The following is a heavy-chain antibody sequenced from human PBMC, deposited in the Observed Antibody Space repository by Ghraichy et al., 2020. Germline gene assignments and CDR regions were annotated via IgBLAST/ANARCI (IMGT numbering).Heavy chain of an antibody. V-gene: IGHV6-1*01. CDR1: GDSVSSTTDA. CDR2: TFYRSQWYN. CDR3: ARGTGPTPPTYFFDY. Sequence: SQTPSLTCAISGDSVSSTTDAWNWIRQSPSRGLEWLGRTFYRSQWYNDYAPSVKGRITINPDTSKNQFSLQLDSVTPEDTAVYFCARGTGPTPPTYFFDYWGHGTLVTVSS. D-gene: IGHD2-15*01. J-gene: IGHJ4*01.